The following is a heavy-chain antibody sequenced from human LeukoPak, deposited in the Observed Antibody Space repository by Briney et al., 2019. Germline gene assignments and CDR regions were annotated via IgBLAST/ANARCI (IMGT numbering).Heavy chain of an antibody. D-gene: IGHD3-16*01. CDR2: IYPSAGYA. CDR3: VREEEGGTFDY. J-gene: IGHJ4*02. CDR1: GYIFTSYY. V-gene: IGHV1-46*01. Sequence: ASVKVSCKASGYIFTSYYIHWVRQAPGQGLEWMGIIYPSAGYANYAQTFQGRVTMAMDTSTSTVVMELSSLRSEDTAVYYCVREEEGGTFDYWGQGTLVTVSS.